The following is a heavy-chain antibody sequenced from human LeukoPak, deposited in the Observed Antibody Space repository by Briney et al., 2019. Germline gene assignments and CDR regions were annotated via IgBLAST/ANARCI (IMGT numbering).Heavy chain of an antibody. CDR3: ARLTEYYYGSGSQGWFDP. J-gene: IGHJ5*02. V-gene: IGHV4-59*08. CDR2: IYYSGST. CDR1: GGSSSSYY. Sequence: SETLSLTCTVSGGSSSSYYCSWMRQPPGKGQERIENIYYSGSTNYNPSLKSRVTISVDTSKNQFSLKLSSVTAADTAVYYCARLTEYYYGSGSQGWFDPWGQGTLVTVSS. D-gene: IGHD3-10*01.